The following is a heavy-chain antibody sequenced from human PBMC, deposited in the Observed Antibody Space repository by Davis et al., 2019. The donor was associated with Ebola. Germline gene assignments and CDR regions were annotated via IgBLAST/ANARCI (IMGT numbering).Heavy chain of an antibody. CDR1: GGSFSGYY. CDR2: INHSGST. J-gene: IGHJ4*02. V-gene: IGHV4-34*01. Sequence: MPSETLSLTCAVYGGSFSGYYWSWIRQPPGKGLKWVGEINHSGSTNYNPSLKSRVTISVDTSKNQFSLKLSSVTAADTAVYYCARGGWWLRLSAFDYWGQGTLVTVSS. CDR3: ARGGWWLRLSAFDY. D-gene: IGHD5-12*01.